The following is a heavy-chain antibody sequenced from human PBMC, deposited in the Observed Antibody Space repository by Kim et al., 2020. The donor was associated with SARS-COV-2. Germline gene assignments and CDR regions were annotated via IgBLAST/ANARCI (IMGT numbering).Heavy chain of an antibody. D-gene: IGHD4-17*01. CDR3: ARMTTVTTGPVDY. J-gene: IGHJ4*02. V-gene: IGHV1-69*01. Sequence: YAQKFQGRVTITADESTSRAYMELSSLRSEDTAVYYCARMTTVTTGPVDYWGQGTLVTVSS.